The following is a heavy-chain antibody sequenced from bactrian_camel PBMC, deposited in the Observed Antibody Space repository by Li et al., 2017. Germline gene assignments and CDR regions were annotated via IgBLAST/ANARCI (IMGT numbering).Heavy chain of an antibody. CDR3: AARVGIWATCAATGD. Sequence: HVQLVESGGGSVQAGGSLRLSCRAKGTIYSDACVGWIRQAPGKGLEWVSSIYSYASNTYYADSVKGRFTISRDNAENTLYLQLSSLKPEDTATYYCAARVGIWATCAATGDWGQGTQVTVS. J-gene: IGHJ4*01. CDR1: GTIYSDAC. CDR2: IYSYASNT. D-gene: IGHD7*01. V-gene: IGHV3-2*01.